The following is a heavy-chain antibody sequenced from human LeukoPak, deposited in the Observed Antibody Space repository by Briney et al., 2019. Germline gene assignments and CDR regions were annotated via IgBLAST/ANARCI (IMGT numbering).Heavy chain of an antibody. CDR2: IYPGDSDT. Sequence: PGGSLRLSCAASGFTVSSNYMSWVRQMPGKGLEWMGIIYPGDSDTRYSPSFQGQVTISADKSISTAYLQWSSLKASDTAMYYCARPSFAHRVDAFDIWGQGTMVAVSS. D-gene: IGHD3-3*02. J-gene: IGHJ3*02. CDR1: GFTVSSNY. V-gene: IGHV5-51*01. CDR3: ARPSFAHRVDAFDI.